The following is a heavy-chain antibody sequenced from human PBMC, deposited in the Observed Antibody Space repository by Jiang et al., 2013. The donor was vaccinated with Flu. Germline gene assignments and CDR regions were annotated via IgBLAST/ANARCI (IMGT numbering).Heavy chain of an antibody. CDR3: ASSCSGGSCYVWFDP. V-gene: IGHV1-69*01. CDR2: FGTA. J-gene: IGHJ5*02. D-gene: IGHD2-15*01. Sequence: FGTANYAQKFQGRVTITADESTSTAYMELSSLRSEDTAVYYCASSCSGGSCYVWFDPWGQGTLVTVSS.